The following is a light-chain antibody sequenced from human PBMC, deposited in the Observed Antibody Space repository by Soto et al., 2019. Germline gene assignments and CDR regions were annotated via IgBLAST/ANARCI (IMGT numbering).Light chain of an antibody. CDR2: DAS. V-gene: IGKV3-11*01. CDR1: QSVSSY. Sequence: EIVLTQSPATLSLSPGERATLSCRASQSVSSYLAWYQQKPGQAPRLLIYDASNRATGIPARFSGSGSGTDFTLTISSLEPEDFATYYCLQTYTTLTWTFGQGTKVEI. CDR3: LQTYTTLTWT. J-gene: IGKJ1*01.